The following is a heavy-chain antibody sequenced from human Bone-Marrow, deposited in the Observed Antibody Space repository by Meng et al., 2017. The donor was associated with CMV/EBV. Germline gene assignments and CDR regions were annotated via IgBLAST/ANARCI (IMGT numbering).Heavy chain of an antibody. D-gene: IGHD3-3*01. V-gene: IGHV3-64*02. CDR3: ARESYDFCSGYSDSGTNWFDP. Sequence: GESLKISCAASGFTFSSYAMHWVRQAPGKGLEYVSAISSNGGSTYYADSVKGRFTISRDNSKNTLYLQMGSLRAEDMAVYYCARESYDFCSGYSDSGTNWFDPWGQGTLVTVSS. CDR1: GFTFSSYA. J-gene: IGHJ5*02. CDR2: ISSNGGST.